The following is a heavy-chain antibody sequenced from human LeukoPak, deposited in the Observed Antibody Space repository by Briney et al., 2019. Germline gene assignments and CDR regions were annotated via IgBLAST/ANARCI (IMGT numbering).Heavy chain of an antibody. J-gene: IGHJ4*02. CDR1: GYSISSGYY. Sequence: SETLSLTCAVSGYSISSGYYWGWIRQPPGKGLEWIGSIYHSGSTYYNPSLKSRVTISVDTSKNQFSLKLSSVTAADTAVYYSARHVDSGSYCDYWGQGTLVTVSS. CDR3: ARHVDSGSYCDY. CDR2: IYHSGST. V-gene: IGHV4-38-2*01. D-gene: IGHD1-26*01.